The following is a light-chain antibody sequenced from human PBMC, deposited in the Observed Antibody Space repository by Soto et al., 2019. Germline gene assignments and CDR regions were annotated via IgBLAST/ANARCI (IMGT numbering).Light chain of an antibody. J-gene: IGKJ5*01. V-gene: IGKV3-20*01. CDR3: QQYVTSPIT. CDR1: QTVSSSL. CDR2: GES. Sequence: EIVLTQSPGTLSLSPGERATLSCRASQTVSSSLAWYQQKTGQAPRLLISGESTRATGIPDRFSGSGSETDFTLTISRLEPEDFAVYYCQQYVTSPITFGQGSRLEIK.